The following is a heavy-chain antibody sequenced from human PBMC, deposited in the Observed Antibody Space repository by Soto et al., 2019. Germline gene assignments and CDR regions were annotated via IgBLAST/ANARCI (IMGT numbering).Heavy chain of an antibody. Sequence: EVQLVESGGGVLRPGGSLRLSCAASGFTFDDYGMSWARQAPGKGLEWVSGVNWNGGSTGYADSVKGRFTIYRDNAKNSLYLQMNSLRAEDTAFYYCVRGASLNVDYWGQGTLVTVSS. CDR2: VNWNGGST. CDR3: VRGASLNVDY. J-gene: IGHJ4*02. CDR1: GFTFDDYG. D-gene: IGHD1-1*01. V-gene: IGHV3-20*04.